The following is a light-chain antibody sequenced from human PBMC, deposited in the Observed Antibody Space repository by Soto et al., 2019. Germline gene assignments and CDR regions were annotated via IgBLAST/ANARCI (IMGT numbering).Light chain of an antibody. CDR1: QSVSNN. J-gene: IGKJ5*01. CDR2: GAS. V-gene: IGKV3-15*01. CDR3: RQYNTWPPVT. Sequence: EIVLTQSPGTLSLSPGERANLSCRASQSVSNNLAWYQQKPGQAPSLVIYGASTSGTGLPARFSGRGSVTDFTLTISNRESEDFAVFYCRQYNTWPPVTFGQGTRLGI.